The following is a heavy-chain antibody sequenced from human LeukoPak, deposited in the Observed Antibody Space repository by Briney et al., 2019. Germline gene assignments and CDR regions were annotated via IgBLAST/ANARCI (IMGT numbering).Heavy chain of an antibody. J-gene: IGHJ4*02. Sequence: SETLSLTCTVSGGSISSYYWSWIRQPAGKGLEWIGRIYTSGSTNYNPSLKSRVTMSVDTSKNQFSLKLTSVTAADTAVYYCARHADGYNFWAQENWGQGTLVTVSS. CDR1: GGSISSYY. V-gene: IGHV4-4*07. CDR3: ARHADGYNFWAQEN. D-gene: IGHD5-24*01. CDR2: IYTSGST.